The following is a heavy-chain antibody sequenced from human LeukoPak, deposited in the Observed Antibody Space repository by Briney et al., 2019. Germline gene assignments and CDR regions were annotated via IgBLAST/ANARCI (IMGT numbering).Heavy chain of an antibody. V-gene: IGHV3-23*01. D-gene: IGHD5-12*01. CDR1: GFTFSSYA. CDR3: AKSGYVYY. Sequence: PGGSLRVSCVVSGFTFSSYAMSWVRQAPVKGLEWVSTISGSGGSTFYADSVKGRFTISRDNSKNTLYLQMNSLRAEDTAVYYCAKSGYVYYWGQGTLVTVSS. J-gene: IGHJ4*02. CDR2: ISGSGGST.